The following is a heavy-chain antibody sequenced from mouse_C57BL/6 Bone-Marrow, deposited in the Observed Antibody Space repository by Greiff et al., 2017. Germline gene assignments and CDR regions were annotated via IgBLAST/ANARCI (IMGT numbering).Heavy chain of an antibody. V-gene: IGHV1-72*01. CDR2: IDPNSGGT. CDR3: ARDGSSPYWYCDV. CDR1: GYTFTSYW. Sequence: QVQLQQPGAELVKPGASVTLSCKASGYTFTSYWMHWVQQRPGRGLEWIGRIDPNSGGTQYNEKFKSKATMPVASPSRPAYLQLRSLTSEDSAVYYCARDGSSPYWYCDVWGTGTTVTVSS. D-gene: IGHD1-1*01. J-gene: IGHJ1*03.